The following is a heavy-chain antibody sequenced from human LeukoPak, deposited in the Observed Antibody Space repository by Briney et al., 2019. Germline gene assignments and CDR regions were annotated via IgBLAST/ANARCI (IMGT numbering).Heavy chain of an antibody. J-gene: IGHJ4*02. Sequence: DPSQTLSLTCTVSGGSISSGSYYWSWIRQPAGKGLEWIGEINHSGSTNYNPSLKSRVTISVDTSKNQFSLKLSSVTAADTAVYYCARDTSRDGYNYHFDYWGQGTLVTVSS. V-gene: IGHV4-61*09. CDR2: INHSGST. D-gene: IGHD5-24*01. CDR1: GGSISSGSYY. CDR3: ARDTSRDGYNYHFDY.